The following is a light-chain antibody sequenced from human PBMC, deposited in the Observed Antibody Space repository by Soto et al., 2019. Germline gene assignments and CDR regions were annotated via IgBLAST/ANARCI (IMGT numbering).Light chain of an antibody. Sequence: EIVLKQSPGTPSLSPGERATLSCRASQSVSSFLAWYQQKPGQAPRLLIYAASTRATGVPARFSGSGSETEFTLTITTLQSEDSAVYYCQQYNHWPLSFGVGTKVDIK. CDR3: QQYNHWPLS. CDR2: AAS. J-gene: IGKJ4*01. V-gene: IGKV3-15*01. CDR1: QSVSSF.